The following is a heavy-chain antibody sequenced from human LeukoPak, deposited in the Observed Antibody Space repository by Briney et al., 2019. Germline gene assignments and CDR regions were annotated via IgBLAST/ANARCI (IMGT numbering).Heavy chain of an antibody. D-gene: IGHD5-18*01. J-gene: IGHJ5*02. CDR3: AKDKTGGYSYGPIHL. Sequence: PGRSLRLSCIASGFTLDDYAMHWVRQRPGKDLEWVSQISWDSGDIDYAGSVKGRFTISRDNAKNSLHLQMNSLTPEDTAFYYCAKDKTGGYSYGPIHLWGQGTLVTVSS. V-gene: IGHV3-9*01. CDR2: ISWDSGDI. CDR1: GFTLDDYA.